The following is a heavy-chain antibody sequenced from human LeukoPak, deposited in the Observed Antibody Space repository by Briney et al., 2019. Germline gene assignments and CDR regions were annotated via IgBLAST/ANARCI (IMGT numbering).Heavy chain of an antibody. CDR1: GYTFTSYG. Sequence: ASVKVSFKASGYTFTSYGFSWVRQPPGQGLERMGWISAYNGNTNYAQKLQGRVTMTTDTSTSTAYMELRSLRSDDTAVYYCARVRLGSSSWSFQHWGQGTLVTVSS. J-gene: IGHJ1*01. V-gene: IGHV1-18*04. CDR2: ISAYNGNT. D-gene: IGHD6-13*01. CDR3: ARVRLGSSSWSFQH.